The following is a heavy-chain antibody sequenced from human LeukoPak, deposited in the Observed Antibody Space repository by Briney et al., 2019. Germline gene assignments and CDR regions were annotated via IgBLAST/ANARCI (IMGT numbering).Heavy chain of an antibody. CDR2: IYTSGST. CDR3: ARDNYYGSGSPHFDP. V-gene: IGHV4-61*02. D-gene: IGHD3-10*01. CDR1: GGSISSGNYY. Sequence: SQTLSLTCTVSGGSISSGNYYWTWIRQPAGKGLELIGRIYTSGSTSYNPSLKSRVTISVDTSRNQFSLELSSVTAADTAVYYCARDNYYGSGSPHFDPWGQGTLVTVSS. J-gene: IGHJ5*02.